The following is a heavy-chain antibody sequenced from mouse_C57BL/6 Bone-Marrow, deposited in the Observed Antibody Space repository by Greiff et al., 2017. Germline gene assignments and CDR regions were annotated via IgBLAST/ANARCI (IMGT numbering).Heavy chain of an antibody. D-gene: IGHD3-1*01. J-gene: IGHJ2*01. CDR1: GYTFTSYW. Sequence: QVQLQQPGAELVKPGASVKMSCKASGYTFTSYWIPWVKQRPGQGLEWIGDIYPTSGCTNYNEKFKSKAILTVDTSSNTAYMQLSSLTSDDSAVFYCARSGPRGRSFDYWGQGTTLTVSS. V-gene: IGHV1-55*01. CDR2: IYPTSGCT. CDR3: ARSGPRGRSFDY.